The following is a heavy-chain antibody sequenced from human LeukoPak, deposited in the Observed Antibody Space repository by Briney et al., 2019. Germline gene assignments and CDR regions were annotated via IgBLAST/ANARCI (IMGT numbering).Heavy chain of an antibody. V-gene: IGHV4-61*02. CDR3: ARDLDGSGYYYVY. CDR1: GGSISSGSYY. CDR2: IYTSGST. D-gene: IGHD3-22*01. J-gene: IGHJ4*02. Sequence: SDTLSLTCTVSGGSISSGSYYWSWIRQPAGKGLEWIGRIYTSGSTNYNPSLKSRVTISVDTSKNQFSLKLSSVTAADTAVYHCARDLDGSGYYYVYWGQGTLVTVSS.